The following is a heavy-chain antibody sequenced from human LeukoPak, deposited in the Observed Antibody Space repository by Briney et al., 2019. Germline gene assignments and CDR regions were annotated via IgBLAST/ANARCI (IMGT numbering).Heavy chain of an antibody. J-gene: IGHJ5*02. CDR1: GYTFTGYY. CDR2: INPDSGGT. D-gene: IGHD3-3*01. CDR3: ARGQSSNYDFWSGYANWFDP. Sequence: ASVKVSCKASGYTFTGYYMHWVRQAPGQGLEWMGWINPDSGGTNYAQKFQGWVTMTRDTSISTAYMELSRLRSDDTAVYYCARGQSSNYDFWSGYANWFDPWGQGTLVTVSS. V-gene: IGHV1-2*04.